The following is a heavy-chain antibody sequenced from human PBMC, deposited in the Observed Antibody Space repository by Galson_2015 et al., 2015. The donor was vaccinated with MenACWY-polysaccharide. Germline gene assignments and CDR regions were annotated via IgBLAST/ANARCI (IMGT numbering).Heavy chain of an antibody. Sequence: SLRLSCAASGFTFTKYAMNWVRQALGKGLEWVSTISTGGGTTYFVDSVKGRFTISRDNSKNTLHLQMNSLRAEDTAVYYCARGNYYAMEVWGQGTTVTV. J-gene: IGHJ6*02. V-gene: IGHV3-23*01. CDR2: ISTGGGTT. CDR3: ARGNYYAMEV. CDR1: GFTFTKYA.